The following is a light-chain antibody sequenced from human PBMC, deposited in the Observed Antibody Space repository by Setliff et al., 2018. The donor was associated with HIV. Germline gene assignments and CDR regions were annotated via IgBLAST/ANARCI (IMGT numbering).Light chain of an antibody. Sequence: ALTQPASVSGSPGQPITISCTGTSSDVGGYNYVSWYQQHPGKAPKLMIYDVSNRPSGVSNRFSGSKSDNTASLTISGLQAEDEADYYCSSYTSSHVFGTGTKVTVL. CDR2: DVS. V-gene: IGLV2-14*03. CDR3: SSYTSSHV. CDR1: SSDVGGYNY. J-gene: IGLJ1*01.